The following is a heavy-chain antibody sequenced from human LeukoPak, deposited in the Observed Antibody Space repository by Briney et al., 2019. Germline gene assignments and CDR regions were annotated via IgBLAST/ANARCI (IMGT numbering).Heavy chain of an antibody. CDR1: GFTFSSYA. CDR3: TREGILGTNWGSKY. V-gene: IGHV3-48*04. D-gene: IGHD7-27*01. J-gene: IGHJ4*02. Sequence: PGGSLRLSCAASGFTFSSYAMSWVRQAPGKGLEWVSYISGSGSATHYADSVKGRFVISRDNAKNSLDLQMNSLTGEDTAVYYCTREGILGTNWGSKYWGQGTLVTVSS. CDR2: ISGSGSAT.